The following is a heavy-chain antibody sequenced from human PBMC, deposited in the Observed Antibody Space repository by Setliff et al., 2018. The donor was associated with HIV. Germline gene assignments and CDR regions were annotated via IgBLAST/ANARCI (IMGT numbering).Heavy chain of an antibody. CDR3: ARGGSCYDSSGTWGVFDL. D-gene: IGHD3-22*01. CDR2: ISWNGVSI. CDR1: GFTFDDYA. J-gene: IGHJ3*01. V-gene: IGHV3-9*03. Sequence: GGSLRLSCAASGFTFDDYAMHWVRQAPGKGQEWVSGISWNGVSIDYADSVKGRFIISRDNAKNSLYQQMNSLEAEDMAMYYCARGGSCYDSSGTWGVFDLSGEGTMVTV.